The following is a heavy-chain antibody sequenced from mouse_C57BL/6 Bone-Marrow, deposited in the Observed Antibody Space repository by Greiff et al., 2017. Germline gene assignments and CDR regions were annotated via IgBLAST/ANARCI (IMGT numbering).Heavy chain of an antibody. CDR3: ARLEFDGSSGDWYLDG. V-gene: IGHV1-85*01. D-gene: IGHD1-1*01. J-gene: IGHJ1*03. CDR1: GYTFTSYD. Sequence: QVQLQQSGPELVKPGASVKLSCKASGYTFTSYDINWVKQRPGQGLEWIGWIYPRDGSTKYNEKFKGKATLTVDTSSSTAYMELHSLTSEDAAVYFCARLEFDGSSGDWYLDGWGTGTTVTGSS. CDR2: IYPRDGST.